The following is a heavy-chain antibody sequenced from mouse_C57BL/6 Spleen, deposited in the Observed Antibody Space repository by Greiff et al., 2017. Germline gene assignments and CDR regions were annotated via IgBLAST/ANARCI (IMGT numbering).Heavy chain of an antibody. CDR2: ISSGGSYT. Sequence: EVQLVESGGDLVKPGGSLKLSCAASGFPFSSYGMSWVRQTPDKRLEWVATISSGGSYTYYPDSVKGRFTISRDNAKNTLYLQMSSMKAEDTAMYYGARDSGSSDGWFAYWGQGTLVTVSA. V-gene: IGHV5-6*01. CDR1: GFPFSSYG. CDR3: ARDSGSSDGWFAY. J-gene: IGHJ3*01. D-gene: IGHD1-1*01.